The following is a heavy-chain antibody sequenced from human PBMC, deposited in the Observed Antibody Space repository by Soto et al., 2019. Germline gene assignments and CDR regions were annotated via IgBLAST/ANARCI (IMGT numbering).Heavy chain of an antibody. D-gene: IGHD6-19*01. Sequence: PSESLSLTCTVAGGSIRGDFYWHWIGQAPGKCLQWIGYVYHTGSTYHNPSLKSRGSISVDTSKNQFSLKLTSVTAADTAVYFCARDSHNTSGKQIHSWG. CDR2: VYHTGST. CDR3: ARDSHNTSGKQIHS. CDR1: GGSIRGDFY. J-gene: IGHJ5*01. V-gene: IGHV4-30-4*01.